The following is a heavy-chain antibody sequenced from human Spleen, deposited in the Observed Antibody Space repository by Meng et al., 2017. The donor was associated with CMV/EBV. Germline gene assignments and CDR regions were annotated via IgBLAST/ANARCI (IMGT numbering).Heavy chain of an antibody. Sequence: SLKISCAASGFIFDDYVMHWVRQIPGKGLEWVSGISWDSGHIAYADSVKGRFTISRDNAKKSLYLQMNSLRAEDTALYYCAKDITGYTFFDAFDIRDQGTKVTVSS. V-gene: IGHV3-9*01. D-gene: IGHD5-18*01. CDR3: AKDITGYTFFDAFDI. CDR2: ISWDSGHI. CDR1: GFIFDDYV. J-gene: IGHJ3*02.